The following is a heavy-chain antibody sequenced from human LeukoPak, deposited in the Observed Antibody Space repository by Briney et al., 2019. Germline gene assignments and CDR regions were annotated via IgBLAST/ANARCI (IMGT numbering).Heavy chain of an antibody. J-gene: IGHJ4*02. CDR2: ISGGGGST. Sequence: PGRSLRLSCAASGFTFSNYVMSWVRQAPGHGLERVSAISGGGGSTYYADSVRGRFTISRDNSKNMLYLQMNSLRAEDTAVYYCAKGYYYDTSGYYSVDFWGQGTLVTVSS. V-gene: IGHV3-23*01. D-gene: IGHD3-22*01. CDR3: AKGYYYDTSGYYSVDF. CDR1: GFTFSNYV.